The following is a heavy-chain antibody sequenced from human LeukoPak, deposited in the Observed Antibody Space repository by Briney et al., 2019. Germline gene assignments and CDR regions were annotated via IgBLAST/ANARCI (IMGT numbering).Heavy chain of an antibody. CDR3: AKEDRGVLLYFQH. D-gene: IGHD3-10*01. J-gene: IGHJ1*01. CDR1: GFTLSNYA. V-gene: IGHV3-23*01. CDR2: ISGSGGST. Sequence: GGSLRLSCAASGFTLSNYAMSWVSQAPGKGLEWVSDISGSGGSTYYADSVKGRFTISRDNSKNTLYLQMNSLRVEDTAVYYCAKEDRGVLLYFQHWGQGTLVTVSS.